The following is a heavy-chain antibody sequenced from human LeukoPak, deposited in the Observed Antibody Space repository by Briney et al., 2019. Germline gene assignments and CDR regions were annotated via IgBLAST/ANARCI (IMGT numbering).Heavy chain of an antibody. J-gene: IGHJ4*02. CDR1: GGSISSSSYY. CDR2: IYYSGST. D-gene: IGHD2-2*02. CDR3: ARLMKPRIVVVPAGIYYFDY. Sequence: PSQTLSLTCTVSGGSISSSSYYWGWIRQPPGKGLEWIGSIYYSGSTYYNPSLKSRVTISVDTSKNQFSLKLSSVTAADTAVYYCARLMKPRIVVVPAGIYYFDYWGQGTLVTVSS. V-gene: IGHV4-39*01.